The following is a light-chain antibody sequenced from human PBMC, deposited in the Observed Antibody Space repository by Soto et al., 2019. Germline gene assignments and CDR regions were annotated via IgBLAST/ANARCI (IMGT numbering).Light chain of an antibody. CDR3: QQYHTWPIT. Sequence: DIHVAQRPSTLSASLGDRVTITCRASQSISRLLAWYPQKPGRAPKYVIQAASMLQSGFPSRFAGSGSATEFTLTISSLQSEDCAIYYCQQYHTWPITFGGGTKVDI. CDR1: QSISRL. V-gene: IGKV1-5*01. CDR2: AAS. J-gene: IGKJ4*01.